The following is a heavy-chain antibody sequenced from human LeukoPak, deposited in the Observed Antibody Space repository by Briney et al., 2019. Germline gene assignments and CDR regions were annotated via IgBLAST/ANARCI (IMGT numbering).Heavy chain of an antibody. CDR2: IDNDGSST. CDR3: ARGGFDHAFDV. J-gene: IGHJ3*01. V-gene: IGHV3-74*01. Sequence: GGSLRLSCAAPGFTFSPYWMHWVRQIPGGGLVRVARIDNDGSSTIYADSVKGRLTISRDNAQNTLFLQMDSLRPEDTAVYYCARGGFDHAFDVWGQGTMVTVSS. D-gene: IGHD3-9*01. CDR1: GFTFSPYW.